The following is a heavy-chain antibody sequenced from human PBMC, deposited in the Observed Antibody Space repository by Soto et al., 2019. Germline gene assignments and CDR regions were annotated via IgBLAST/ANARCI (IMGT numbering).Heavy chain of an antibody. V-gene: IGHV4-39*01. CDR1: GGSISSSSYY. D-gene: IGHD5-18*01. J-gene: IGHJ4*02. CDR3: ARRLGTAIDRGVCDY. Sequence: SETLSLTCTVSGGSISSSSYYWGWIRQPPGKGLEWIGSIYYSGSTYYNPSLKSRVPISVDTSKNQFSLKLSSVTAADTAVYSCARRLGTAIDRGVCDYWGQGTLVTVS. CDR2: IYYSGST.